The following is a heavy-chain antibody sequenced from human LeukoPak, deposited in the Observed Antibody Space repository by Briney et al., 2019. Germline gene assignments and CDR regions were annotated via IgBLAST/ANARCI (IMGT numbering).Heavy chain of an antibody. Sequence: GGSLRLSCAASGFTFSNAWMNWVRQAPGKGLEWVAVISYDGSNKYYADSVKGRFTISRDNSKNTLYLQMNSLRAEDTAVYYCAKDISVSVAVAGDWGQGTLVTVSS. D-gene: IGHD6-19*01. J-gene: IGHJ4*02. CDR1: GFTFSNAW. V-gene: IGHV3-30*18. CDR3: AKDISVSVAVAGD. CDR2: ISYDGSNK.